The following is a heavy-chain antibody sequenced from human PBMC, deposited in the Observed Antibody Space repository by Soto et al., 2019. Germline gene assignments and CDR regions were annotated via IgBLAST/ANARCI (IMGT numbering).Heavy chain of an antibody. V-gene: IGHV4-59*01. CDR3: ARFKKEELLWFGESSYYYYGMDV. Sequence: ETLSLTCTVSGGSISSYYWSWIRQPPGKGLEWIGYIYYSGSTNYNPSLKSRVTISVDTSKNQFSLKLSSVTAADTAVYYCARFKKEELLWFGESSYYYYGMDVWGQGTTVTVSS. J-gene: IGHJ6*02. CDR1: GGSISSYY. CDR2: IYYSGST. D-gene: IGHD3-10*01.